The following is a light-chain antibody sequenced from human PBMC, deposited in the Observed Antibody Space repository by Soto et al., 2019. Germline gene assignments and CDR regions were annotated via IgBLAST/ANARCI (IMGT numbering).Light chain of an antibody. CDR1: SSDVGGYNY. V-gene: IGLV2-14*03. CDR2: DVS. Sequence: QSVLTQPASVSGSPGQSITISCTGTSSDVGGYNYVSWYQHHPGKAPKLMIFDVSNRPSGVSNRFSGSKSGNTASLTISGLQPEDEADYYCSSYPTSNTRPIVFGTGTKLTVL. J-gene: IGLJ1*01. CDR3: SSYPTSNTRPIV.